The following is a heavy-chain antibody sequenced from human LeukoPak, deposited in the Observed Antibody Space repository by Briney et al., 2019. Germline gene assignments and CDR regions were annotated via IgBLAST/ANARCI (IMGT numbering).Heavy chain of an antibody. D-gene: IGHD1-14*01. V-gene: IGHV3-74*01. CDR2: INSDGSST. CDR3: ARAPPEGSSYMDV. Sequence: PGGSLRLSCAASGFTFSSYWMHWVRQAPGKGLVWVSRINSDGSSTIYADSVKGRFTISRDNAKNTLYLQTNSLRAEDTAVYYCARAPPEGSSYMDVWGKGTTVTFSS. J-gene: IGHJ6*03. CDR1: GFTFSSYW.